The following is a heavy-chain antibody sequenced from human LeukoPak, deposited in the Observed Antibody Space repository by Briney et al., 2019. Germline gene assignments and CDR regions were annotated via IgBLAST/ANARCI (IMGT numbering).Heavy chain of an antibody. V-gene: IGHV1-46*01. CDR3: ARDPGYSYGYIYYYYGMDV. CDR1: GYTFTSYY. J-gene: IGHJ6*02. CDR2: INPSGGST. Sequence: ASVKVSCKASGYTFTSYYMHWVRQAPGQGLEWIGIINPSGGSTSYAQKFQGRVTMTRDTSTSTVYMELSSLRSEDTAVYYCARDPGYSYGYIYYYYGMDVWGQGTTVTVSS. D-gene: IGHD5-18*01.